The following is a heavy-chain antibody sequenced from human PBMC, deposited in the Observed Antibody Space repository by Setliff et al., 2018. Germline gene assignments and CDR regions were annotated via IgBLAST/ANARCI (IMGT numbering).Heavy chain of an antibody. CDR2: SNHSGNT. CDR1: GESFSNNY. Sequence: PSETLSLTCSVCGESFSNNYWSWIRQPPGKGLEWIGESNHSGNTTNHPSLKGRVTISADTSTNHFSLKLTSVTAADTAVYYCRVWVTMIEMESWGQGTLVTVSS. V-gene: IGHV4-34*01. CDR3: RVWVTMIEMES. J-gene: IGHJ4*02. D-gene: IGHD3-22*01.